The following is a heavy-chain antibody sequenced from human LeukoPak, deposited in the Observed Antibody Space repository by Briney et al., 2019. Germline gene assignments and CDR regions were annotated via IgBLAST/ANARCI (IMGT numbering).Heavy chain of an antibody. CDR2: INPSGGST. V-gene: IGHV1-46*01. Sequence: ASVKVSCKASGYTFTSYYMHCVRQAPGQGLEWMGIINPSGGSTSYAQKFQGRVTMTRDTSTSTVYMELSSLRSEDTAVYYCARDYDFWSGRDAFDIWGQGTMVTVSS. D-gene: IGHD3-3*01. CDR1: GYTFTSYY. CDR3: ARDYDFWSGRDAFDI. J-gene: IGHJ3*02.